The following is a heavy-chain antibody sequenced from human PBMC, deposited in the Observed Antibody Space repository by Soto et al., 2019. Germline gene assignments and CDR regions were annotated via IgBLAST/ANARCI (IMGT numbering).Heavy chain of an antibody. J-gene: IGHJ1*01. V-gene: IGHV4-59*01. CDR3: ARDEGPEYFQH. CDR1: GGSISSYY. Sequence: SETLSLTCTVSGGSISSYYRSWIRQPPGKGLEWIGYIYYSGSTNYNPSLKSRVTISVDTSKNQFSLKLSSVTAADTAVYYCARDEGPEYFQHWGQGTLVTVSS. CDR2: IYYSGST.